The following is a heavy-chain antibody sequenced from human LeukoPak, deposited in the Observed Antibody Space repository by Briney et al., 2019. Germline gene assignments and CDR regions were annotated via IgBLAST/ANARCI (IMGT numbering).Heavy chain of an antibody. D-gene: IGHD3-10*01. Sequence: GGSLRLSCAASGFTFSSYEMNWVRQAPGKGLEWVSYISSSGSTIYYADSVKGRFTISRDNAKNSLYLQMNSLRAEDTAVYYCATIGGIYYGSGSPQPYWGQGTLVTVSS. J-gene: IGHJ4*02. V-gene: IGHV3-48*03. CDR2: ISSSGSTI. CDR3: ATIGGIYYGSGSPQPY. CDR1: GFTFSSYE.